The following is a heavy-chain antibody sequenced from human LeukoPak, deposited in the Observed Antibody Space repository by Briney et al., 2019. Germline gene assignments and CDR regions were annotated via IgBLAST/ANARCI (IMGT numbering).Heavy chain of an antibody. CDR1: GGSISSSDYY. CDR3: ARRRLVRYGDDY. D-gene: IGHD1-1*01. CDR2: IYYSGST. J-gene: IGHJ4*02. V-gene: IGHV4-39*01. Sequence: PSETLSLTCTVSGGSISSSDYYWGWIRQPPGKGLEYIGSIYYSGSTYYNPSLKSRVTISVDTSKNQFSLNLSSVTAADTAVYYCARRRLVRYGDDYWGQGTLVTVSS.